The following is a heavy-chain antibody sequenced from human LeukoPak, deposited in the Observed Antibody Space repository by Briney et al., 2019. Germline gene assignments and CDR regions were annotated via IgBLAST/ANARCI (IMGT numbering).Heavy chain of an antibody. CDR3: TRESDWSLDY. V-gene: IGHV3-7*05. CDR1: GFIFSNYW. Sequence: GGSLRLSCAASGFIFSNYWMNWARQAPGKGLEWVANIKQDGSETYYVDSVKGRFTISRDNAKNSLYLQMNSLRAEDTALYYGTRESDWSLDYWGQGTLVTVSS. J-gene: IGHJ4*02. CDR2: IKQDGSET. D-gene: IGHD3-9*01.